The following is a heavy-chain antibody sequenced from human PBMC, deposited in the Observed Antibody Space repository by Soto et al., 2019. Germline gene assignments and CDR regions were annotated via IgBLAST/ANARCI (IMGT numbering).Heavy chain of an antibody. Sequence: GGSLRLSCAASGFTFDDYAMHWVRQAPGKGLEWVSGISWNSGSIGYADSVKGRFTISRDNAKNSLYLQMNSLRAEDTALYYCAKGQVRSGYETDFDYWGQGTLVTVSS. J-gene: IGHJ4*02. D-gene: IGHD5-12*01. CDR3: AKGQVRSGYETDFDY. CDR1: GFTFDDYA. CDR2: ISWNSGSI. V-gene: IGHV3-9*01.